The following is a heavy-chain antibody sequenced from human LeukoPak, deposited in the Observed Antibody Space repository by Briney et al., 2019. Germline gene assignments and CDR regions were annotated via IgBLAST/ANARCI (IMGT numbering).Heavy chain of an antibody. CDR1: GGSISSGDYY. D-gene: IGHD1-26*01. CDR3: ARGLEIVGASYFDY. J-gene: IGHJ4*02. CDR2: IYYSGST. V-gene: IGHV4-30-4*01. Sequence: SETLSLTCTVSGGSISSGDYYWSWIRQPPGKGLEWIGYIYYSGSTYYNPSLKSRVTISVDTSKNQFSLKLSSVTAADTAVYYCARGLEIVGASYFDYWGQGTLVTVSS.